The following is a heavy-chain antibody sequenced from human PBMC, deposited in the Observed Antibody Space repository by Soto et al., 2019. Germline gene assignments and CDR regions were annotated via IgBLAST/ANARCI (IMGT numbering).Heavy chain of an antibody. CDR3: ARSIAVAGLDS. D-gene: IGHD6-19*01. CDR1: RFTFSTYA. Sequence: GGSLRLSCVDSRFTFSTYAIHWVRLTPGKGLDWVEVISNDGSKKYVVASVKGRFTNSRDNSNNTVYLQMNSLRAEDTAVYYCARSIAVAGLDSWGPGTLVSVSS. J-gene: IGHJ4*02. V-gene: IGHV3-30-3*01. CDR2: ISNDGSKK.